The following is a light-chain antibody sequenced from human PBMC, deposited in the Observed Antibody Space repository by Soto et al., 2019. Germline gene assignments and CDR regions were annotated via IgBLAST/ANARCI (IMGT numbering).Light chain of an antibody. Sequence: EILMTQSPATLSASPGERATVSCRASQSVSSNLSWYHQKPGQAPRLVIYGGFTRATGIPARFSGGGSGPELPLTISGRQSENFAVFSCQRYNNWPRTFGQGTK. CDR2: GGF. CDR3: QRYNNWPRT. J-gene: IGKJ1*01. CDR1: QSVSSN. V-gene: IGKV3-15*01.